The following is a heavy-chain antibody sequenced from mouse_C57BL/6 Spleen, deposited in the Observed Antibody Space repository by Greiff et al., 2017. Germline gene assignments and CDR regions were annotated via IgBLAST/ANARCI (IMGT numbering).Heavy chain of an antibody. CDR3: ARGGAWFAY. V-gene: IGHV1-50*01. CDR1: GYTFTSYW. CDR2: IDPSDSYT. Sequence: QVQLQQPGAELVKPGASVKLSCKASGYTFTSYWMQWVQQRPGQGLEWIGEIDPSDSYTNYNQKFKGKATLTVDTSSSSAYMQLSSLTSEDSAVYYCARGGAWFAYWGQGTLVTVSA. J-gene: IGHJ3*01.